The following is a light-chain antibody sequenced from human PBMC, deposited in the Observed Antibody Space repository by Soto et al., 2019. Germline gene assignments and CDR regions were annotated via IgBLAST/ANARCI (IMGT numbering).Light chain of an antibody. J-gene: IGLJ2*01. CDR2: GNS. CDR1: SSNIGAGYD. V-gene: IGLV1-40*01. Sequence: QSVLTQPPSVSGAPGQRVTISCTGSSSNIGAGYDVHWYQQLPGTAPKLLSYGNSNRPSGVPDRFSGSKSGTSASLAITGLQAEDEADYYCQSYDSSLSGVVFGGGTKVPVL. CDR3: QSYDSSLSGVV.